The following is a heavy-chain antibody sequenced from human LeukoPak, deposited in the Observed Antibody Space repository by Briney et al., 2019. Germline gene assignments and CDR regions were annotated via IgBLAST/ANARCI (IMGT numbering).Heavy chain of an antibody. CDR2: ISVRSNYI. Sequence: PGGSLRLSCVASGYTFSSFSINWVRQAPGKGLEWVSSISVRSNYIYYADSVRGRFSISRDDARNSLYLQMDSLRGDDTTVYYCARLRRDSDSSGYYYYYDYWGQGTLATVSS. V-gene: IGHV3-21*01. J-gene: IGHJ4*02. CDR3: ARLRRDSDSSGYYYYYDY. D-gene: IGHD3-22*01. CDR1: GYTFSSFS.